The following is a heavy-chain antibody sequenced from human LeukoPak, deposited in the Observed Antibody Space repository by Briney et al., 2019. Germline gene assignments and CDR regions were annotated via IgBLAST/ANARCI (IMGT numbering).Heavy chain of an antibody. V-gene: IGHV3-30*18. CDR1: GFTFSRYG. Sequence: PGGSLRLSCAASGFTFSRYGMHWVRQAPGKGLEWVAVISYDGSNKYYADSVKGRFTISRDNSKSTLYLQMISLRAEDTALYYCAKELGYCSSTSCYDGYYYGMDVWGQGTTVTVSS. J-gene: IGHJ6*02. CDR2: ISYDGSNK. CDR3: AKELGYCSSTSCYDGYYYGMDV. D-gene: IGHD2-2*01.